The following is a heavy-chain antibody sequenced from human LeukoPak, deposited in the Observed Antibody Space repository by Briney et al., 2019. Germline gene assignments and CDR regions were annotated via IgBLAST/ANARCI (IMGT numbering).Heavy chain of an antibody. Sequence: GGPLRLSYAASGFTFSSYWISWVRQAPGKGLEWVANIKQDGSEKYYVDSVKGRFTISRDNAKNSLYLQMNSLRAEDTAVYYCARDLEEWELPYFDYWGQGTLVTVSS. CDR1: GFTFSSYW. D-gene: IGHD1-26*01. CDR2: IKQDGSEK. CDR3: ARDLEEWELPYFDY. J-gene: IGHJ4*02. V-gene: IGHV3-7*01.